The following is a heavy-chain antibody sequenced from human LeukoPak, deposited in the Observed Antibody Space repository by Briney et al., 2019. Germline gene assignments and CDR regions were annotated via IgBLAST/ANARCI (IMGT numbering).Heavy chain of an antibody. CDR1: GFTFSDYY. CDR3: ARVMSYGYAFDI. CDR2: ISSSSSYI. J-gene: IGHJ3*02. V-gene: IGHV3-11*06. D-gene: IGHD5-18*01. Sequence: AGGSLRLSCAASGFTFSDYYMSWVRQAPGKGLEWVSSISSSSSYIYYADSVKGRFTISRDNAKNSLYLQMNSLRAEDTAVYYCARVMSYGYAFDIWGQGTMVTVSS.